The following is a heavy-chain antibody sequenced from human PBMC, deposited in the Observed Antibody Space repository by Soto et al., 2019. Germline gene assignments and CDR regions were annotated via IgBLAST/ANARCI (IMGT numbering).Heavy chain of an antibody. CDR3: ARRPHCSGGIGYYGLDN. CDR2: MNPDSGHA. J-gene: IGHJ4*02. Sequence: QVQLVQSGAEVKKPGASVQVSCKASGYTFTNSDINWVRQAPGQGLEWMGWMNPDSGHAAYAQKFQGRVTLTTSTSTSTVYMEMRSLGSEDTAVYYCARRPHCSGGIGYYGLDNCGQGTLVTVSS. V-gene: IGHV1-8*01. CDR1: GYTFTNSD. D-gene: IGHD6-25*01.